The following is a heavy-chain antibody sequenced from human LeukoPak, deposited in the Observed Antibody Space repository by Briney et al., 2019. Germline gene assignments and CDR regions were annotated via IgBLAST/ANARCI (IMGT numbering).Heavy chain of an antibody. CDR3: ARGGIAAAGTGGWFDP. CDR2: IYHSGST. CDR1: GGSISSGYY. V-gene: IGHV4-38-2*02. J-gene: IGHJ5*02. D-gene: IGHD6-13*01. Sequence: PSETLSLTCTVSGGSISSGYYWGWIRQPPGKGLEWIGSIYHSGSTYYNPSLKSRVTISVDTSKNQFSLKLSSATAADTAVYYCARGGIAAAGTGGWFDPWGQGTLVTVSS.